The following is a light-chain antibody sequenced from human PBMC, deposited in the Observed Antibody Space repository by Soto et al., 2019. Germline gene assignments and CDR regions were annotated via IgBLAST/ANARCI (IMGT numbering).Light chain of an antibody. J-gene: IGLJ3*02. CDR3: QSYDTSLRGWV. CDR1: SSNIGAGYD. CDR2: GNM. V-gene: IGLV1-40*01. Sequence: QAVVAQPPSVSGAPGQGVIISCTGTSSNIGAGYDVHWYQQLQGAAPKLLMYGNMYRPSGVPDRFSGSKSGTSASLAITGLQPEDEADYYCQSYDTSLRGWVFGGGTKVTVL.